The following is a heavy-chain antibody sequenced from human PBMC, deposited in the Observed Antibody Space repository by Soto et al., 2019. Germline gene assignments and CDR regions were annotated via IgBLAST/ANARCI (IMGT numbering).Heavy chain of an antibody. CDR1: GYAFTSYG. CDR3: ARGAEKLVRATYYYYYYMDV. V-gene: IGHV1-18*01. Sequence: GASVKVSCKASGYAFTSYGISWVRQAPGQGLEWMGWISAYNGNTNHAQKLQGRVTMTTDTSTSTAYMELRSLRSDDTAVYYCARGAEKLVRATYYYYYYMDVWGKGTTVPVSS. D-gene: IGHD6-6*01. CDR2: ISAYNGNT. J-gene: IGHJ6*03.